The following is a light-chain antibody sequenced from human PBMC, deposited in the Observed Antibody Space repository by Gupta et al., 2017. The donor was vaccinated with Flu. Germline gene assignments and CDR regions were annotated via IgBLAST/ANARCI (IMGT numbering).Light chain of an antibody. CDR3: LQYALSPWT. J-gene: IGKJ1*01. CDR1: QTVTNSY. CDR2: NAS. V-gene: IGKV3-20*01. Sequence: LSLSPGDRASLSCRASQTVTNSYFAWYQQRPGQAPRLLIFNASKRAAGVPARFRASESGTDFTLTIDRLEPEDFAVYYCLQYALSPWTCGQGTKVENK.